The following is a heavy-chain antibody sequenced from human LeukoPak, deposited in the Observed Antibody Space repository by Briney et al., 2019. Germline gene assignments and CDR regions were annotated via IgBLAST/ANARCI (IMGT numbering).Heavy chain of an antibody. D-gene: IGHD3-3*01. V-gene: IGHV1-46*01. CDR3: TRDLFSQYYDFWSCYNPFGY. CDR2: VSPGGGST. Sequence: ASLKVSCKASGYTLTSYYMRWVRQVPGQGLEWMGIVSPGGGSTSYAQKFQGRVTMTRDTSTSTVYMELSSLRSEDTAVYYCTRDLFSQYYDFWSCYNPFGYWGQGTLVTVSS. J-gene: IGHJ4*02. CDR1: GYTLTSYY.